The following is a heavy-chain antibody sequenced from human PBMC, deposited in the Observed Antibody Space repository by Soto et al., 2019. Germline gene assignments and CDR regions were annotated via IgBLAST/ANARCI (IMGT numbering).Heavy chain of an antibody. CDR3: AGGDSSGYSDYGMDV. J-gene: IGHJ6*02. CDR2: IIPIFGTA. V-gene: IGHV1-69*01. Sequence: QVQLVQSGAEVKKPGSSVKVSCKASGGTFSSYAISWVRQAPGQGLEWMGGIIPIFGTANYAKQCQGRVTITADESTSTAYMELRSLRSEDTAVYYCAGGDSSGYSDYGMDVWGQGTTVTVSS. CDR1: GGTFSSYA. D-gene: IGHD3-22*01.